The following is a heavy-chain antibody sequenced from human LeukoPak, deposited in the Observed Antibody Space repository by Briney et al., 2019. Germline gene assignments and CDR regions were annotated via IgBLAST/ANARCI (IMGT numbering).Heavy chain of an antibody. CDR2: ISSSGSTI. V-gene: IGHV3-11*04. D-gene: IGHD3-22*01. CDR3: ARDRDYDSSDPADY. CDR1: GFTFSDYY. Sequence: GGSLRLSCAASGFTFSDYYMSWIRQAPGKGLEWVSYISSSGSTIYYADSVKGRFTISRDNAKNSLYLQMNSLRAEDTAVYYCARDRDYDSSDPADYWGQGTLVTVSS. J-gene: IGHJ4*02.